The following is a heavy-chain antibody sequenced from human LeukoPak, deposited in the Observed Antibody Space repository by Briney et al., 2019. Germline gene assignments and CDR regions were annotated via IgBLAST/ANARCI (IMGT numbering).Heavy chain of an antibody. J-gene: IGHJ4*02. CDR1: GYTFTSDY. CDR2: FDPEDGET. CDR3: ATNRPYGSSWERFDY. D-gene: IGHD6-13*01. Sequence: ASVKVSCKASGYTFTSDYMHWVRQAPGKGLEWMGGFDPEDGETIYAQKFQGRVTMTEDTSTDTAYMELSSLRSEDTAVYYCATNRPYGSSWERFDYWGQGTLVTVSS. V-gene: IGHV1-24*01.